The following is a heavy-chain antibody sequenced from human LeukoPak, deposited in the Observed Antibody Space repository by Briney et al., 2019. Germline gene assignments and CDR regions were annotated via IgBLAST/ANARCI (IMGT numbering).Heavy chain of an antibody. Sequence: SSETLSLTCTVSGVSITSYYWSWIRQPAGKGLEWIGRIYTSGSPNYNPSLKSRVTISVDTSKNQFSLKLSSVTAADTAVYYCARDWEGTYNWFDPWGQGTLVTVSS. D-gene: IGHD1-26*01. J-gene: IGHJ5*02. CDR1: GVSITSYY. CDR2: IYTSGSP. V-gene: IGHV4-4*07. CDR3: ARDWEGTYNWFDP.